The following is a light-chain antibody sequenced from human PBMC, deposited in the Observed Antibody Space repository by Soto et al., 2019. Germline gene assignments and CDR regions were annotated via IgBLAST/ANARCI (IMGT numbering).Light chain of an antibody. CDR3: QQYYSTPRT. CDR1: QSVLYSSNNKNY. J-gene: IGKJ1*01. Sequence: DIVMTQSPDSLAVSLGERATINCKSSQSVLYSSNNKNYLAWYQQKPGQPPKLLIYWASTRESGVPDRFSGSXSGTDFTLTISSLQAEDVAVYYCQQYYSTPRTFG. CDR2: WAS. V-gene: IGKV4-1*01.